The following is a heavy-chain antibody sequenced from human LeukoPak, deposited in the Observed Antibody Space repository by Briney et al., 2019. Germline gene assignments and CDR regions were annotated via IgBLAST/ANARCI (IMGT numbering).Heavy chain of an antibody. V-gene: IGHV1-8*01. CDR2: MNPNSGNT. J-gene: IGHJ6*03. CDR1: GYTFTSYD. Sequence: EASVKVSCKASGYTFTSYDINWVRQATGQGLEWMGWMNPNSGNTGYAQKFQGRVTMTRNTSISTAHMELSSLRSEDTAVYYCARTPRGVTSYYYYYYMDVWGKGTTVTISS. D-gene: IGHD3-16*01. CDR3: ARTPRGVTSYYYYYYMDV.